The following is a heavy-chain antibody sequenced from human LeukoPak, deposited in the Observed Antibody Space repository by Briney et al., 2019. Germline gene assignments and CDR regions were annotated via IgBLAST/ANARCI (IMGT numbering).Heavy chain of an antibody. D-gene: IGHD5-24*01. CDR1: GFTFSSYV. CDR3: AREGGGYSGNFDY. CDR2: ISGSGGST. Sequence: GGSLRLSCAASGFTFSSYVMSWVRQAPGKGLEWVSAISGSGGSTYYADSVKGRFTISRDNSKNTLYLQMNSLRAEDTAVYYCAREGGGYSGNFDYWGQGTLVTVSS. V-gene: IGHV3-23*01. J-gene: IGHJ4*02.